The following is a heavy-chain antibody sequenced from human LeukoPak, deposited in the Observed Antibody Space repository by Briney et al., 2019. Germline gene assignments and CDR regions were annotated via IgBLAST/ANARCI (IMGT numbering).Heavy chain of an antibody. CDR3: ARGGAARPDY. J-gene: IGHJ4*02. V-gene: IGHV3-48*01. D-gene: IGHD6-6*01. CDR1: GFIFSDYG. CDR2: ISARSSSI. Sequence: GGSLRLSCVASGFIFSDYGMDWVRQAPGKGLEWISYISARSSSIDYADSVKGRFTISRDNAKNSLFLQMHSLTVEDTAVYYCARGGAARPDYWGQGTLVSVSS.